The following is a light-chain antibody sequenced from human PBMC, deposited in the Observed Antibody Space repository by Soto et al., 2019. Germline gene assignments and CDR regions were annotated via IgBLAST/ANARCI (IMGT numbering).Light chain of an antibody. CDR3: QQYNNWPPKT. V-gene: IGKV3-15*01. J-gene: IGKJ1*01. CDR1: QSVSSN. Sequence: EIVMTQSPATLSVSSGERATLSCRASQSVSSNLAWYQQKPGQAPRLLIYGASTRATGIPARFSGSGSGTEFTLTISSLQSEDLAVYYCQQYNNWPPKTFGQGTKVEIK. CDR2: GAS.